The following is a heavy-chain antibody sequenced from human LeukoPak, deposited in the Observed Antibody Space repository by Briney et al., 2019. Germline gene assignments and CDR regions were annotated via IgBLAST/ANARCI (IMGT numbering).Heavy chain of an antibody. Sequence: ASVKVSSASFGFTFTHYLLYWVRQAPGQGLEWVGRIAPSVDTTNYAQKFRGRVTMTRDTSTSTVYMELSSLRSDDTAIYYCVQEESGCYFDYWGQGTLVTVSS. J-gene: IGHJ4*02. V-gene: IGHV1-46*01. CDR1: GFTFTHYL. CDR3: VQEESGCYFDY. CDR2: IAPSVDTT. D-gene: IGHD3-9*01.